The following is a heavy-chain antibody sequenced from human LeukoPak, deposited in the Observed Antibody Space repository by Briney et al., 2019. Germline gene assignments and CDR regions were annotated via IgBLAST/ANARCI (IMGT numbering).Heavy chain of an antibody. J-gene: IGHJ4*02. D-gene: IGHD3-22*01. V-gene: IGHV3-30*18. CDR2: ISYDGSNK. CDR3: AKDRSIVVVITYFDY. Sequence: GSLRLSCAASGFTFSSYGMHWVRQAPGKGLEWVAVISYDGSNKYYADSVKGRFTISRDNSKNTLYLQMNSLRAEDTAVYYCAKDRSIVVVITYFDYWGQGTLVTVSS. CDR1: GFTFSSYG.